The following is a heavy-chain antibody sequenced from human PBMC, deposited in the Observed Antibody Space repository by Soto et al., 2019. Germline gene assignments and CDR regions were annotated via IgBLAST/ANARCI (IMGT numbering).Heavy chain of an antibody. CDR2: ISAYNGNT. CDR3: ARAFIVLVPAASYYGMDV. D-gene: IGHD2-2*01. CDR1: GYTFTSYG. V-gene: IGHV1-18*01. J-gene: IGHJ6*02. Sequence: QVQLVQSGAEVKKPGASVKVSCKASGYTFTSYGISWVRQAPGQGLEWMGWISAYNGNTNYAQKLQGRVTMTTDTXTXTXXMELRSLRSDDTAVYYCARAFIVLVPAASYYGMDVWGQGTTVTVSS.